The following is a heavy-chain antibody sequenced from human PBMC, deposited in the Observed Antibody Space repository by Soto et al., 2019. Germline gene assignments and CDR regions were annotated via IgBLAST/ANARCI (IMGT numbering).Heavy chain of an antibody. Sequence: GGSLRLSCAASGFTFSSYSMNWVRQAPGKGLEWVSSISSSSSYIYYADSVKGRFTISRDNAKNSLYLQMNSLRAEDTAVYYCARDHTPRGLLWFGELSYPHYYYGMDVWGQGTTVTVSS. V-gene: IGHV3-21*01. CDR3: ARDHTPRGLLWFGELSYPHYYYGMDV. D-gene: IGHD3-10*01. CDR1: GFTFSSYS. J-gene: IGHJ6*02. CDR2: ISSSSSYI.